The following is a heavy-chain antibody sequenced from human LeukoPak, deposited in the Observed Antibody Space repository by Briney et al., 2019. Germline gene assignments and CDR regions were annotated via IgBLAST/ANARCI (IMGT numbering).Heavy chain of an antibody. CDR2: IYYSGST. V-gene: IGHV4-31*03. Sequence: SETLSLTCTVSGGSVSSGGYYWSWIRQHPGQGLEWIGYIYYSGSTYYNPSLQSRVTISVDTSKNQFSLKLSSVTAADTAVYYCARTAQYYYDSSGHWHAFDIWGQGTMVTVSS. D-gene: IGHD3-22*01. CDR3: ARTAQYYYDSSGHWHAFDI. J-gene: IGHJ3*02. CDR1: GGSVSSGGYY.